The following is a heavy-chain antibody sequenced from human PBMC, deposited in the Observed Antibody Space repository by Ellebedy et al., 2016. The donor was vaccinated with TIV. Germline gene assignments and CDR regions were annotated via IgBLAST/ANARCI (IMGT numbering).Heavy chain of an antibody. J-gene: IGHJ4*02. CDR3: ARGGAYYHRYFDD. D-gene: IGHD3-10*01. CDR2: ITGMFRTA. V-gene: IGHV1-69*13. Sequence: SVKVSCKASGGTFNSHAISWVRQAPGQGLEWMGGITGMFRTANYAQKFQGRVTITADEFMTTAYMELSSLRSEDTAVYYCARGGAYYHRYFDDWGQGTLVTVSS. CDR1: GGTFNSHA.